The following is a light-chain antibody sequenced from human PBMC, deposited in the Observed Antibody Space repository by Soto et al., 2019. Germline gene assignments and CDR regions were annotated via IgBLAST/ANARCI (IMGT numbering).Light chain of an antibody. J-gene: IGKJ4*01. CDR2: DAS. CDR1: QSVSSY. Sequence: EIVLTQSPATLSLSPGERATLSCRASQSVSSYLAWYQQKPGQAPRLLIYDASTRAPGIPARFSGSGSGTDYTLTITSLEPEDFAVYYCQQRSRFGGGTKVDIK. CDR3: QQRSR. V-gene: IGKV3-11*01.